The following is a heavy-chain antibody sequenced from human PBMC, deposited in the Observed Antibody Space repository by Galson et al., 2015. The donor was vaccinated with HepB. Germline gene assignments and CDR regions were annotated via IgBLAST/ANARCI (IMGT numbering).Heavy chain of an antibody. J-gene: IGHJ5*02. CDR1: GYTLTELS. D-gene: IGHD2-2*01. Sequence: SVKVSCKVSGYTLTELSMHWVRQAPGKGLEWMGGFDPEDGETIYAQKFQGRVTMTEDTSTDTAYMELSSLRSEDTAVYYCARSLYGVVVPAATPNWFDPWGQGTLVTVSS. CDR3: ARSLYGVVVPAATPNWFDP. V-gene: IGHV1-24*01. CDR2: FDPEDGET.